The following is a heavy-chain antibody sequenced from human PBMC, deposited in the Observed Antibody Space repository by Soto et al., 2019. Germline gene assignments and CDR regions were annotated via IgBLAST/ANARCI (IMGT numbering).Heavy chain of an antibody. CDR1: GFTFSNYG. V-gene: IGHV3-30*18. CDR2: ISYDGSNK. D-gene: IGHD6-6*01. J-gene: IGHJ4*02. CDR3: AKEGGYSSSSTNFDY. Sequence: QVQLVESGGGVVQPGRSLRLSCAASGFTFSNYGMHWVRQAPGKGLEWVAVISYDGSNKNYADSVKGRFTISRDNSKNRLDLQMNSLRAEDTAVYYCAKEGGYSSSSTNFDYWGQGTLVTVSS.